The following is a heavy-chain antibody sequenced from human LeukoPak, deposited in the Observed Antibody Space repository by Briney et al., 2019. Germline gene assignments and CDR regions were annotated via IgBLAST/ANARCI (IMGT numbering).Heavy chain of an antibody. CDR1: GGSISSSNYY. V-gene: IGHV4-39*01. CDR3: ARHGTNGPFDY. J-gene: IGHJ4*02. CDR2: IYYSGST. D-gene: IGHD1-1*01. Sequence: SETLSLTCTVSGGSISSSNYYWAWIRQPPGKGLEWIGSIYYSGSTYYNPSLKSRVTISVDTSKNQFSLKLSSVTAADTAVYYCARHGTNGPFDYWGRGTLVTVSS.